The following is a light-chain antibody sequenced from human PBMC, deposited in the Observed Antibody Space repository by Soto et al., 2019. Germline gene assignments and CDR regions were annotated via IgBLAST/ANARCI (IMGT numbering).Light chain of an antibody. V-gene: IGKV3-11*01. J-gene: IGKJ5*01. CDR3: QLRSDWPPSIT. CDR2: DAS. CDR1: QSISSH. Sequence: EVGLSQSPCTLSLSTGERATLSCRASQSISSHLAWYQQKLGQAPRLLIHDASSRATGTPARFSGSGFGTDFTLTISSLEPEDFAVYYCQLRSDWPPSITFGQGTRLAI.